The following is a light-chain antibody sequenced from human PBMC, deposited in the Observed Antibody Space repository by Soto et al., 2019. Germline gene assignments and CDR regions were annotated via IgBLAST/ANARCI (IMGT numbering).Light chain of an antibody. V-gene: IGKV3-20*01. Sequence: EIVLTQSPGTLSLSPGERATLSCRASQSVSSSYLAWYQQKPGQAPRLLIYGASSRATGIPDSFSGSGSGTDFTLTISRLEPEDFAVYYCQQYGSVAWTFGQGTKVEIK. CDR3: QQYGSVAWT. CDR2: GAS. CDR1: QSVSSSY. J-gene: IGKJ1*01.